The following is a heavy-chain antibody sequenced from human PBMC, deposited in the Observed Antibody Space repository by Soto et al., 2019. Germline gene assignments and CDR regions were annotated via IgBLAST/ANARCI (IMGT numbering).Heavy chain of an antibody. D-gene: IGHD4-17*01. CDR2: VFYSGTT. CDR1: AGSMTDYY. CDR3: AGTSDYFDP. J-gene: IGHJ5*02. V-gene: IGHV4-59*01. Sequence: PSETLSLTCFVSAGSMTDYYRCRTGQAPGKGLEWIGFVFYSGTTNYNPSLKSRVTLSIDTSKNEFSLTLTSVTAAETAVSYSAGTSDYFDPGGQGTLVAGSS.